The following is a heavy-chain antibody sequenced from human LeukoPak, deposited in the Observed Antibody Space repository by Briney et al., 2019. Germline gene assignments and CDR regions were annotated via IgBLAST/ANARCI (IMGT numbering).Heavy chain of an antibody. CDR3: ARDAGSFAAVAGVGRVYYYYGMDV. CDR2: ISSSSSYI. D-gene: IGHD6-19*01. V-gene: IGHV3-21*01. Sequence: PGGSLRLSCAASGFTFSSYSMNWVRQAPGKGLEWVSSISSSSSYIYYADSVKGRFTISRDNAKNSLYLQMNSLRAEDTAVYYCARDAGSFAAVAGVGRVYYYYGMDVWGQGTTVTVSS. CDR1: GFTFSSYS. J-gene: IGHJ6*02.